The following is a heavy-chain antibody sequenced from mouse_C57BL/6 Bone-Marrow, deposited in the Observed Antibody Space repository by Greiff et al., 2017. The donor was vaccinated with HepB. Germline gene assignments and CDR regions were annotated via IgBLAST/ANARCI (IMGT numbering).Heavy chain of an antibody. Sequence: QVTLKESGPGLLQPSQTLSLTCSFSGFSLSTFGMGVGWIRQPSGQGLEWLAHLWWDDAKYYNTALKSRPTISKDTTKNHVFLKIANVDTADTDTYYCARTWVLYYGMYYWGQGTAVTVSS. CDR1: GFSLSTFGMG. D-gene: IGHD4-1*01. J-gene: IGHJ4*01. V-gene: IGHV8-8*01. CDR2: LWWDDAK. CDR3: ARTWVLYYGMYY.